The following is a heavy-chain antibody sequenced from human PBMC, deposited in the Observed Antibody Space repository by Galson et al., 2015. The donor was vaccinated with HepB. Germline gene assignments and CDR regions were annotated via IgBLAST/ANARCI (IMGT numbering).Heavy chain of an antibody. CDR2: INSAGSST. CDR3: ARESGLTSYWDCFDS. J-gene: IGHJ4*02. V-gene: IGHV3-74*01. CDR1: GFTFSRSW. D-gene: IGHD3-9*01. Sequence: SLRLSCAASGFTFSRSWMHWVRQGPGKGLVWVSRINSAGSSTIYADSVKGRFAISRDNSKNTLYLQMNSLRADDTAIYYCARESGLTSYWDCFDSWGQGTLVTVSS.